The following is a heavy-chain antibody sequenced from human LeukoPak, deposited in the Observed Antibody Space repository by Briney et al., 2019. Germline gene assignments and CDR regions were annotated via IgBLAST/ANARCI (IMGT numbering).Heavy chain of an antibody. D-gene: IGHD3-10*01. CDR2: IYNSGST. CDR1: GDSLSGYS. CDR3: ASDYGSGSYRFDY. V-gene: IGHV4-59*01. J-gene: IGHJ4*02. Sequence: SETLSLTCTVSGDSLSGYSWSWIRQPPGKGLEWIGYIYNSGSTTYNPSLKSRLTISLDTSKRQFSLNLRSVTAADTAVYYCASDYGSGSYRFDYWGQGTLVSVSS.